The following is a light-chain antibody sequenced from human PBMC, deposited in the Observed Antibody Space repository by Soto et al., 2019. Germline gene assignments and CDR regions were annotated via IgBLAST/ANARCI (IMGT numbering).Light chain of an antibody. V-gene: IGKV1-9*01. CDR3: QQPNSFPHT. CDR2: AAS. J-gene: IGKJ4*01. CDR1: QGITTY. Sequence: DIQLTQSPSFLSASAGDRVTITCRASQGITTYLAWYQQKPGRAPKLLIYAASTLQGAVPSRFIGSVSGTEFRLTISSLQPEDYSTDYGQQPNSFPHTFGGGTKSDIK.